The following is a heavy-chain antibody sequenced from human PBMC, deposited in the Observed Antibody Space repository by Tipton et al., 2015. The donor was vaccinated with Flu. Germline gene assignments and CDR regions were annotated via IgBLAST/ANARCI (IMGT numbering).Heavy chain of an antibody. CDR2: ISAYNGNT. CDR3: ARVLAQDRWNYYGMDV. Sequence: QVQLVQSGAEVKKPGASVKVSCKASGYTFTSYGISWVRQAPGQGLEWMGWISAYNGNTNYAQKLQGRVTMTTDTSASTAYMELRSLRSDDTAVYYCARVLAQDRWNYYGMDVWGQGTTVTVSS. CDR1: GYTFTSYG. J-gene: IGHJ6*02. V-gene: IGHV1-18*01. D-gene: IGHD4-23*01.